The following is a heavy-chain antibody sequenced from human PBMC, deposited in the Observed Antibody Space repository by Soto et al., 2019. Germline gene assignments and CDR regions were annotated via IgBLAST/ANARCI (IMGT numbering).Heavy chain of an antibody. CDR3: ASVRAYYFDY. CDR1: GGSTSNGGYY. J-gene: IGHJ4*02. V-gene: IGHV4-39*01. CDR2: IYYNGNT. D-gene: IGHD3-10*01. Sequence: SETLSLTCAVSGGSTSNGGYYWGWIRQPPGKGLEWIASIYYNGNTYYNPSLKSRVTISADTSENQFSLKLNSVTAADTASYYCASVRAYYFDYWGQGTLVTVSS.